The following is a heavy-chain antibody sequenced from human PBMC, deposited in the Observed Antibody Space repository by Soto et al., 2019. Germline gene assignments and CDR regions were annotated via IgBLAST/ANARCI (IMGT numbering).Heavy chain of an antibody. CDR1: GFTFTTYA. D-gene: IGHD2-2*01. Sequence: EVQVLESGGGLVQPGGSLRLSCVASGFTFTTYAMTWVRQAPGKGLEWVSIISGSGGSTHYADSVKGRFIICRDNSKNTLYLQMNGLKAADPAVYYCAKTGFGRYCSSTSCVHFDYWGQCTLVTVSS. V-gene: IGHV3-23*01. J-gene: IGHJ4*02. CDR3: AKTGFGRYCSSTSCVHFDY. CDR2: ISGSGGST.